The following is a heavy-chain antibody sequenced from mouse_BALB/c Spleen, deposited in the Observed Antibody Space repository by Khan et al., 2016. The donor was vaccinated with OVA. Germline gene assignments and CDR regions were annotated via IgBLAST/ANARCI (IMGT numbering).Heavy chain of an antibody. Sequence: QVQLKESGPGLVAPSQSLSITCTISGFSLTNYGVHWVRQPPGKGLEWLGVIWTDGSTTYNSALKSRLTITKDNSKSQVFLKMNSLQTDDTAIYLCARQTYYHYYVMDYWGQGTSVTVSS. D-gene: IGHD2-10*01. V-gene: IGHV2-6-1*01. CDR1: GFSLTNYG. CDR2: IWTDGST. J-gene: IGHJ4*01. CDR3: ARQTYYHYYVMDY.